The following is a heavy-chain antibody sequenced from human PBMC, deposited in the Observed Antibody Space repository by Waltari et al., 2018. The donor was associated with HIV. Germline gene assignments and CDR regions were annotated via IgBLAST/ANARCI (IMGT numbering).Heavy chain of an antibody. J-gene: IGHJ4*02. D-gene: IGHD3-10*01. Sequence: EVQLVQSGAEVKKPGESLTLSCKGSGYSFTSYWIGRGRQVPGKGLEWMGIIYPGDSDTRYSPSFQGQVTISADKSISTAYLQWSSLKASDTAMYYCARQGVDPNYGSGSLAYYFDYWGQGTLVTVSS. CDR1: GYSFTSYW. V-gene: IGHV5-51*01. CDR2: IYPGDSDT. CDR3: ARQGVDPNYGSGSLAYYFDY.